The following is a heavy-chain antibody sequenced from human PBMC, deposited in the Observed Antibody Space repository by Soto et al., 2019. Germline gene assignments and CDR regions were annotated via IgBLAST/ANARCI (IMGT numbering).Heavy chain of an antibody. D-gene: IGHD3-16*01. CDR1: GYSFTNND. V-gene: IGHV1-8*01. CDR2: MNPGSGDT. J-gene: IGHJ5*02. CDR3: ARMATFGSLNWFDP. Sequence: ASVKVSCKASGYSFTNNDVSWVRQATGQGLEWMGWMNPGSGDTGYAQKFQGRVTMTGDISTATAYMELSSLRSDDTATYYCARMATFGSLNWFDPWGQGTLVTVSS.